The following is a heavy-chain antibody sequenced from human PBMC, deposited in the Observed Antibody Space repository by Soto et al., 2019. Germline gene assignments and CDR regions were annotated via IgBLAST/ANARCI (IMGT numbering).Heavy chain of an antibody. J-gene: IGHJ3*02. CDR3: AREAKDIVVVVAASHDAFDI. CDR1: GGSLSSGGYY. CDR2: IYYSGST. V-gene: IGHV4-31*03. D-gene: IGHD2-15*01. Sequence: SGTLSLTCPVSGGSLSSGGYYLGRFRPHPGKGLGWIGYIYYSGSTYYNPSLKSRVTISVDTSKNQFSLKLSSVTAADTAVYYCAREAKDIVVVVAASHDAFDIWGQGTMVTVSS.